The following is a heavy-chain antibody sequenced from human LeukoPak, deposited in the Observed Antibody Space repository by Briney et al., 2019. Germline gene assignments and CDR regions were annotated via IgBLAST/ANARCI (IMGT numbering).Heavy chain of an antibody. D-gene: IGHD6-13*01. J-gene: IGHJ4*02. Sequence: SETMSLTCTVSGGSISGYFWNWIRQAPGKGLEWIGFVYYTGNTNNNPSLKRRVTISVDTCKNHFSLKLSSVTAADTAVYFCARAGSWHNANFDYWGQGILVTVSS. V-gene: IGHV4-59*01. CDR3: ARAGSWHNANFDY. CDR1: GGSISGYF. CDR2: VYYTGNT.